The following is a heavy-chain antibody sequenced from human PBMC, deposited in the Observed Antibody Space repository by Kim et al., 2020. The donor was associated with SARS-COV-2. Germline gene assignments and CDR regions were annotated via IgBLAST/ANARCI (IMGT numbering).Heavy chain of an antibody. CDR3: AKATSAYYHAGMDV. Sequence: AEPVKGRCTMYRDESKNTLYQQMNSLRAEDSAVYYCAKATSAYYHAGMDVWGQGTTVTVSS. D-gene: IGHD3-22*01. V-gene: IGHV3-23*01. J-gene: IGHJ6*02.